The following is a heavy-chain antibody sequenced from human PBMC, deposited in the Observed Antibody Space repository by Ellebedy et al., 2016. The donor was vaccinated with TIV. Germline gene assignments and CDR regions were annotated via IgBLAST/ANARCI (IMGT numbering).Heavy chain of an antibody. CDR3: ASIAVAGEVGY. J-gene: IGHJ4*02. Sequence: ASVKVSCKASGGTFSSYAISWVRQAPGQGLEWMGGIIPIFGTANYAQKFQGRVTITADESTSTAYMELSSLRSEDTAVYYCASIAVAGEVGYWGQGTLVTVSS. CDR1: GGTFSSYA. V-gene: IGHV1-69*13. D-gene: IGHD6-19*01. CDR2: IIPIFGTA.